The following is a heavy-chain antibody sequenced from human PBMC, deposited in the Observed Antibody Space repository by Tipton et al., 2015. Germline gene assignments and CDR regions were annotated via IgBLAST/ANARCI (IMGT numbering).Heavy chain of an antibody. D-gene: IGHD6-6*01. CDR1: GASIDSYY. CDR2: IYYSGST. V-gene: IGHV4-59*01. CDR3: ARDRRHSSSSQAFDI. J-gene: IGHJ3*02. Sequence: TLSLTCTVSGASIDSYYWRWIRQPPGRGLEWIGYIYYSGSTNYNPSLKSRVTMSVEMSKNQFSLKLSSVTAADTAVYYCARDRRHSSSSQAFDIWGQGTMVTVSS.